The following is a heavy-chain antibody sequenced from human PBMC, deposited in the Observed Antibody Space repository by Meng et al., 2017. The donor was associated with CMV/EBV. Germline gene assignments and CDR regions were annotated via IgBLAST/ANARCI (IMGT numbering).Heavy chain of an antibody. Sequence: VQVQESGPGLVKPPQTLSLTCTVSGGSISSGDYYWSWIRQPPGKGLEWIGYIYYSGSTYYNPSLKSRVTISVDTSKNQFSLKLSSVTAADTAVYYCARAAPDYYDSSGPPDYWGQGTLVTVSS. V-gene: IGHV4-30-4*08. D-gene: IGHD3-22*01. CDR3: ARAAPDYYDSSGPPDY. CDR2: IYYSGST. CDR1: GGSISSGDYY. J-gene: IGHJ4*02.